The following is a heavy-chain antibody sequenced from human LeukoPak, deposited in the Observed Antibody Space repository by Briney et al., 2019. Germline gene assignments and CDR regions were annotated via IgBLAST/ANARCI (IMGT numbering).Heavy chain of an antibody. CDR1: GFTFSSYA. CDR2: ISYDGSNK. V-gene: IGHV3-30-3*01. Sequence: GGSLRLSCAASGFTFSSYAMHWGRQAPGKGLEWVAVISYDGSNKYYADSVKGRFTISRDNSKNTLYLQMNSLRAEDTAVYYCASGIDYYGSGYVYWGQGTLVTVSS. CDR3: ASGIDYYGSGYVY. J-gene: IGHJ4*02. D-gene: IGHD3-10*01.